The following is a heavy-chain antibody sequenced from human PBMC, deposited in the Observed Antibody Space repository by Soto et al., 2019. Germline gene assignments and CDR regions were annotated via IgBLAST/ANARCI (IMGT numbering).Heavy chain of an antibody. Sequence: QVQLVQSGAEVKKPGASVKVSCKASGYTFTSYGISWVRQAPGQGPEWMGWISAYNGNTNYAQKLQGRVTMTTDTSTSTAYRELGSLRSDDTAVYYCARDWSSLAAAGTEGDYWGQGTLVTVSS. CDR3: ARDWSSLAAAGTEGDY. CDR2: ISAYNGNT. CDR1: GYTFTSYG. J-gene: IGHJ4*02. V-gene: IGHV1-18*01. D-gene: IGHD6-13*01.